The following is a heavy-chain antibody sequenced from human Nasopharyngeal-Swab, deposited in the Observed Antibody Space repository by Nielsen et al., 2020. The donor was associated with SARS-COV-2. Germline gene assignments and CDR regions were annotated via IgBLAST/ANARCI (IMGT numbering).Heavy chain of an antibody. D-gene: IGHD3-22*01. CDR3: ARDPGSGSFYFDY. J-gene: IGHJ4*02. Sequence: CQAKGKGLEWIGEINHSGSTNYNPSLKSRVTISVDTSKNQFSLKLSSVTAADTAVYYCARDPGSGSFYFDYWGQGTLVTVSS. CDR2: INHSGST. V-gene: IGHV4-34*01.